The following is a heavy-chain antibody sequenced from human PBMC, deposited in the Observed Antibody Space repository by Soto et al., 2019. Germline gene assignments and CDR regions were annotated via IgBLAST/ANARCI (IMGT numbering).Heavy chain of an antibody. J-gene: IGHJ5*02. CDR2: IYYSGSS. D-gene: IGHD5-18*01. Sequence: QVQLQESGPGLVKPSQTLSLTCTVSGDSISSDGYYWSWMRQHPGKGLEWIGYIYYSGSSYYNPSLKSRVTISVDKSKNQFSLKLTSVTAADTAVFYCARGSRGYSTPPGLNPWGQGTLVTVSS. CDR3: ARGSRGYSTPPGLNP. V-gene: IGHV4-31*03. CDR1: GDSISSDGYY.